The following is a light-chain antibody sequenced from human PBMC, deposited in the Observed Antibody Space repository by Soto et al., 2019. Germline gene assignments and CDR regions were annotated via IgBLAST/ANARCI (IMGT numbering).Light chain of an antibody. J-gene: IGKJ1*01. CDR2: EVS. CDR3: MQTKQLPVR. CDR1: QSPLHSDGKTY. Sequence: VITQTPLSLSVTPGQPASMSCKTSQSPLHSDGKTYLYWYLQRTGQPPQILIYEVSNRLSEVPDRFSDCGSGTEFTLKISLVETGVVGMYYCMQTKQLPVRFRQGPKVEIK. V-gene: IGKV2D-29*01.